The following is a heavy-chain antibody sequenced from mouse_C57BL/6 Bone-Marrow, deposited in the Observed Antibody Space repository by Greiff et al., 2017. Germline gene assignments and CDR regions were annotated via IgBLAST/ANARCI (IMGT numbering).Heavy chain of an antibody. V-gene: IGHV1-69*01. CDR1: GYTFTSYW. CDR3: AGDYCGSSFWFAY. CDR2: IDPADSYT. J-gene: IGHJ3*01. D-gene: IGHD1-1*01. Sequence: QVQLQQPGAELVMPGASVKLSCKASGYTFTSYWMHWVKQRPGQGLEWIGEIDPADSYTNYNQKFKGKSTLTVDKSSSTAYMQLSILTSEDSAVLDCAGDYCGSSFWFAYWGQGTLVTVSA.